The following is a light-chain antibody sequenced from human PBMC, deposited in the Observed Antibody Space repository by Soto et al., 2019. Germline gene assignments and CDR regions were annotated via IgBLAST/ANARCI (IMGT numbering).Light chain of an antibody. Sequence: QSALTQPASVSGSPGQSITISCTGTSSDIGGSDYVSWYQQYPGKVPKLMIYDVTNRASGVPSRFSASKSGDTASLTISGLQAEDEAEYYCSSYTSTSTLVVFGGGTKLTVL. V-gene: IGLV2-14*01. CDR3: SSYTSTSTLVV. CDR1: SSDIGGSDY. J-gene: IGLJ2*01. CDR2: DVT.